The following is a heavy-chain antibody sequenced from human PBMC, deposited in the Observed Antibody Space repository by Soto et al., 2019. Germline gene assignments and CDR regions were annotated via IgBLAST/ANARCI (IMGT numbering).Heavy chain of an antibody. J-gene: IGHJ6*02. D-gene: IGHD1-26*01. CDR3: ARVRPDSGSYYYYYGMDV. Sequence: GGSLRLSCAASGFTFSSYAMSWVRQAPGKGLEWVANIKQDGSEKYYVDSVKGRFTISRDNAKNSLYLQMNSLRAEDTAVYYCARVRPDSGSYYYYYGMDVWGQGTTVTVSS. CDR2: IKQDGSEK. CDR1: GFTFSSYA. V-gene: IGHV3-7*01.